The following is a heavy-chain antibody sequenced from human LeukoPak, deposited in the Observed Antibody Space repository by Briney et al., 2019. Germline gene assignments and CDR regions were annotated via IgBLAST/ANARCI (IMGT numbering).Heavy chain of an antibody. D-gene: IGHD4-17*01. Sequence: SETLSLTCTVSGGSVSSGSYYWSWIRQPPGKGLEWIGYIYYTGSTNYNPSLKSRVTISVDTSKNQFSLKLSSVTAADTAVYYCARMTTVTTGIDYWGQGTLVTVSS. J-gene: IGHJ4*02. CDR1: GGSVSSGSYY. CDR2: IYYTGST. V-gene: IGHV4-61*01. CDR3: ARMTTVTTGIDY.